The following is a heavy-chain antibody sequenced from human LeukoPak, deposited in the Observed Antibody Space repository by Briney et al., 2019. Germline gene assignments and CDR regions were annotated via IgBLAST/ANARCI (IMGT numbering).Heavy chain of an antibody. D-gene: IGHD6-13*01. CDR2: IYHSGST. CDR1: GGSISSGGYY. CDR3: ARALIAAAGTYYYYMDV. Sequence: SETLSLTCTVSGGSISSGGYYWSWIRQPPGKGLEWIGYIYHSGSTYYNPSLKSRVTISVDRSKNQFSLKLSSVTAADTAVYYCARALIAAAGTYYYYMDVWGKGTTVTVSS. J-gene: IGHJ6*03. V-gene: IGHV4-30-2*01.